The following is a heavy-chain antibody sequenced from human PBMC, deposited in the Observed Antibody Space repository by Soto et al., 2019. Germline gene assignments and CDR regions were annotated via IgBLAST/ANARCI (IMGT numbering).Heavy chain of an antibody. Sequence: ASVKVSCKASGYTFTSYGISWVRQAPGRGLEWMGWISAYNGNTNYAQKLQGRVTMTTDTSTSTAYMELRSLRSDDTAVYYCARDPYYYDSSGYYQIYYYGMDVWGQGTTVTVSS. D-gene: IGHD3-22*01. V-gene: IGHV1-18*04. CDR3: ARDPYYYDSSGYYQIYYYGMDV. J-gene: IGHJ6*02. CDR1: GYTFTSYG. CDR2: ISAYNGNT.